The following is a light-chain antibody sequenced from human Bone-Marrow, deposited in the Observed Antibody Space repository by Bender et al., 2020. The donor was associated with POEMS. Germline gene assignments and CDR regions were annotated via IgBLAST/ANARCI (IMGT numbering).Light chain of an antibody. CDR2: EGS. CDR1: SSDVGSYNL. J-gene: IGLJ2*01. V-gene: IGLV2-23*01. CDR3: CSYAGSVTV. Sequence: QSALTQPASVSGSPGQSITISCTGTSSDVGSYNLVSWYQQHPGKAPKLMIYEGSKRPSGVSNRFSGSKSGNTASLTISGLQAEDEAEYYCCSYAGSVTVFGGGTKLAVL.